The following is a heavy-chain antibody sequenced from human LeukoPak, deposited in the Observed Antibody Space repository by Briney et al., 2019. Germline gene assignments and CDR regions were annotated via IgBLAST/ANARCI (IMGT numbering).Heavy chain of an antibody. V-gene: IGHV4-34*01. Sequence: SETLSLTCAVYGGSFSGYYWSGIRQPPGKGLEWIGEINHSGSTNYNPSLKSRVTISVDTSKNQFSLKLSSVTAADTAVYYCARDPDGVEGAFDIWGQGTMVTVSS. D-gene: IGHD2-8*01. CDR3: ARDPDGVEGAFDI. CDR2: INHSGST. J-gene: IGHJ3*02. CDR1: GGSFSGYY.